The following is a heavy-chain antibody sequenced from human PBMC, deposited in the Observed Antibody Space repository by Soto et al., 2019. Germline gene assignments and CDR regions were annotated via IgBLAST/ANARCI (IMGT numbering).Heavy chain of an antibody. CDR2: IYYSGST. J-gene: IGHJ4*02. CDR1: GGSISSGGYY. D-gene: IGHD6-13*01. Sequence: SETLSLTCTVSGGSISSGGYYWSWIRQHPGKGLEWIGYIYYSGSTYYNPSLKSRVTISVDTSKNQFSLKLSSVTASDSAVYYCARLEIAAAWGYFDYWGQGTLVTVSS. V-gene: IGHV4-31*03. CDR3: ARLEIAAAWGYFDY.